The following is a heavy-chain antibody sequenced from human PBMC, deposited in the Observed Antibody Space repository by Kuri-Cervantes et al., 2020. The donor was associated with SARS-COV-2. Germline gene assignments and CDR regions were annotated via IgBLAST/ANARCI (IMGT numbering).Heavy chain of an antibody. CDR2: ISYDGSNK. D-gene: IGHD6-13*01. V-gene: IGHV3-30*04. CDR3: ARLSIAAAVFDY. J-gene: IGHJ4*02. Sequence: GESLKISCAASGFTFSSYAMHWVRQAPGKGLEWVAVISYDGSNKYYADSVKGRFTISKDNSKNTLYLQMNSLRAEDTAVYYCARLSIAAAVFDYWGQGTLVTVSS. CDR1: GFTFSSYA.